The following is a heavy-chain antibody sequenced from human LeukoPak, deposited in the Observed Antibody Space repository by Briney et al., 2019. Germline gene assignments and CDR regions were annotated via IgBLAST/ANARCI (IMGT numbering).Heavy chain of an antibody. CDR2: IIGSGDSK. J-gene: IGHJ5*02. Sequence: RSLRLYCASSVFTWSNYAMNGVRQAPGEGLDGVSAIIGSGDSKYYAGSMKGRLTISRDNSMNTQYLQMNSLKAENTAVYYCAKDQMVRGVRWFDPWGQGTLVTVSS. V-gene: IGHV3-23*01. CDR1: VFTWSNYA. CDR3: AKDQMVRGVRWFDP. D-gene: IGHD3-10*01.